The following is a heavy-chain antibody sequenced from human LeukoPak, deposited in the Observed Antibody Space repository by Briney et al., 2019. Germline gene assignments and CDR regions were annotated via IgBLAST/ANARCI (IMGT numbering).Heavy chain of an antibody. CDR3: ASLKNYYDSSGYLVTDAFDI. V-gene: IGHV1-2*02. CDR2: INPNSGGT. D-gene: IGHD3-22*01. Sequence: ASVKVSCKASGYTFSGYYMHWVRQAPGQGLEWMGWINPNSGGTNYAQKLQGRVTMTTDTSTSTAYMELRSLKSDDTAVYYCASLKNYYDSSGYLVTDAFDIWGQGTMVTVSS. CDR1: GYTFSGYY. J-gene: IGHJ3*02.